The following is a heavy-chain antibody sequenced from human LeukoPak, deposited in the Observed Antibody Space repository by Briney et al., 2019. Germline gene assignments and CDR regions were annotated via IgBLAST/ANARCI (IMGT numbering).Heavy chain of an antibody. Sequence: GGSLRLSCAASGFTFSSYWMSWVRQAPGKGLEWVANIKQDGSEKYYVDSVKGRFTISRDNAKNSLSLQMNSLRVEDTAVYYCARAHCSGRGCYQRYDGFDIWGQGTVVTVSS. CDR3: ARAHCSGRGCYQRYDGFDI. V-gene: IGHV3-7*01. CDR1: GFTFSSYW. D-gene: IGHD2-15*01. CDR2: IKQDGSEK. J-gene: IGHJ3*02.